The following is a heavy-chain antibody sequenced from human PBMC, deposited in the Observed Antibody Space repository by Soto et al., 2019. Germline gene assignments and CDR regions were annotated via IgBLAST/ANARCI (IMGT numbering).Heavy chain of an antibody. CDR3: ARIHDSSGYYLFDY. J-gene: IGHJ4*02. CDR1: GFSLSNARMG. D-gene: IGHD3-22*01. Sequence: QVTLKESGPVLVNPTETLTLTCTVSGFSLSNARMGVSWIRQPPGKALEWLAHIFSNDEKSYSTSLKSRLTISKDTSKSQVVLTMTNMDPVDTATYYCARIHDSSGYYLFDYWGQGTLVTVSS. CDR2: IFSNDEK. V-gene: IGHV2-26*01.